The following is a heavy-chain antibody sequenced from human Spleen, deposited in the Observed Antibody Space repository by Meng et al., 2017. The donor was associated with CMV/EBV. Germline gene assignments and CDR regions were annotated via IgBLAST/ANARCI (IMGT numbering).Heavy chain of an antibody. CDR1: GTSISTSNW. D-gene: IGHD4/OR15-4a*01. CDR2: VYHSGYT. Sequence: VSGTSISTSNWWSWVRQPPGKGLEWIGEVYHSGYTNYNPSLKSRVTMSVDRSKNQFSLRLSSVTAADTAIYYCARVTEYGGNCFDSWGQGTLVTVSS. V-gene: IGHV4-4*02. CDR3: ARVTEYGGNCFDS. J-gene: IGHJ4*02.